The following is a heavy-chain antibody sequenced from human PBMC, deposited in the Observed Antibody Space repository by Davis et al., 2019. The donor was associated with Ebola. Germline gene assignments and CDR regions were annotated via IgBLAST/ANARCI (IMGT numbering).Heavy chain of an antibody. Sequence: ASVKVSCKASGYTFTGYYMHWVRQAPGQGLEWMGWINPNSGGTNYAQKFQGRVTMTRDTSISTAYMELSRLRSDDTAVYYCARDKDLRWLQLKGAFDIWGQGTMVTVSS. CDR2: INPNSGGT. J-gene: IGHJ3*02. CDR1: GYTFTGYY. D-gene: IGHD5-24*01. CDR3: ARDKDLRWLQLKGAFDI. V-gene: IGHV1-2*02.